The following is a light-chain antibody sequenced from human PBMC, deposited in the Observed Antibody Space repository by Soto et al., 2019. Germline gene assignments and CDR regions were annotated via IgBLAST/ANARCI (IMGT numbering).Light chain of an antibody. CDR1: QSISSW. CDR3: QQYGSSPGT. J-gene: IGKJ4*01. CDR2: DAS. V-gene: IGKV1-5*01. Sequence: DIQMTQSPSTLSASVGDRVTITCRASQSISSWSAWYQQKPGKAPKLLIYDASSLESGVPSRFSGSGSGTEFTLTISSLQPDDFATYFCQQYGSSPGTFGGGTKV.